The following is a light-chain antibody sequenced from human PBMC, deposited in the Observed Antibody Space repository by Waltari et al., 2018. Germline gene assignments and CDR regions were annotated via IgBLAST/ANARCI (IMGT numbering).Light chain of an antibody. J-gene: IGLJ1*01. CDR2: DTS. Sequence: QAVVTLEPSLTVSPRVTVTLTCGPTHGPVTSAHGTCWFQQKPGQAPRTLIYDTSNKHSFTPARFSGFLLGGKAALPLSRAQPEDESEYYCLLSCSGSGVFGTGTKVTVL. CDR3: LLSCSGSGV. V-gene: IGLV7-46*01. CDR1: HGPVTSAHG.